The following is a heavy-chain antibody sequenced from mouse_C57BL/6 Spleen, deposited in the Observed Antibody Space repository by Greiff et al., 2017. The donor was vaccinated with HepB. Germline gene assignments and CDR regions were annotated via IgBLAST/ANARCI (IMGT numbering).Heavy chain of an antibody. V-gene: IGHV2-2*01. CDR3: ARTSLYGSSSYYFDY. J-gene: IGHJ2*01. CDR2: IWSGGST. D-gene: IGHD1-1*01. CDR1: GFSLTSYG. Sequence: VQLVESGPGLVQPSQSLSITCTVSGFSLTSYGVHWVRQSPGKGLEWLGVIWSGGSTDYNAAFISRLSISKDNSKSQVFFKMNSLQADYTAIYYCARTSLYGSSSYYFDYWGQGTTLTVSS.